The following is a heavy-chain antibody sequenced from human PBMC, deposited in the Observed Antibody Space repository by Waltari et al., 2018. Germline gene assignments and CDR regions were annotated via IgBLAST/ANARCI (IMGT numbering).Heavy chain of an antibody. Sequence: EVQLRQSGAELRKPGTPVKISCKASGYTFSDYYIHWVQQAPGKGLQLVGLVDPEDGQATYAEKFQGRVTITADTSTDTAYLELSSLTSEDTAVFYCATALGDNTSASRPFHLWGQGTVITVSS. CDR3: ATALGDNTSASRPFHL. V-gene: IGHV1-69-2*01. J-gene: IGHJ3*01. CDR1: GYTFSDYY. CDR2: VDPEDGQA. D-gene: IGHD3-10*01.